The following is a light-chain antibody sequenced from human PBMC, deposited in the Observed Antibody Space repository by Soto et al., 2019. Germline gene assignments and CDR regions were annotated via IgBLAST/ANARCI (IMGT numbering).Light chain of an antibody. J-gene: IGKJ5*01. CDR2: GAS. V-gene: IGKV3D-20*02. CDR1: QSVSSSY. CDR3: QQRSNWPIT. Sequence: EIGLTQSPGTLSFSPWEVATLSWRASQSVSSSYLAWYQQKPGQAPRLLIYGASSRATGIPDRFSGSGSGTDFTLTISRLEPEDFAVYYCQQRSNWPITFGQGTRLEI.